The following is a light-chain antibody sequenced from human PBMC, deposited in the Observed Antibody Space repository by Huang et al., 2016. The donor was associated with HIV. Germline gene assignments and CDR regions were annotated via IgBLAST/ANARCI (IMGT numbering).Light chain of an antibody. CDR2: DTS. CDR1: PSVGNY. Sequence: IVLTQSPATLSWYPGKRVTLSCRASPSVGNYIAWYQQHPGQSPRLLIYDTSNRAADTQVRFSGSGSGTDFALTISSLESEDFALYYCQQRSSGVTFGGGTKVQVK. CDR3: QQRSSGVT. J-gene: IGKJ4*01. V-gene: IGKV3-11*01.